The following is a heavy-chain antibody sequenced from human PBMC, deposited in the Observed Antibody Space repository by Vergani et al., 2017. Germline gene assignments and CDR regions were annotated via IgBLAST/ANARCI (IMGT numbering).Heavy chain of an antibody. CDR1: GRSISPYY. CDR2: IYTSEST. D-gene: IGHD6-6*01. CDR3: AGEYSSSVGFLAY. V-gene: IGHV4-4*07. J-gene: IGHJ4*02. Sequence: QVQLQESGPGLVKPSETLSLTCIVSGRSISPYYWSWIRQPAGKGLEWIGRIYTSESTNYNPSLKSRVTMSVDTSKNQFSLKLSSVTAADTAVYYCAGEYSSSVGFLAYWGQGTLVTVSS.